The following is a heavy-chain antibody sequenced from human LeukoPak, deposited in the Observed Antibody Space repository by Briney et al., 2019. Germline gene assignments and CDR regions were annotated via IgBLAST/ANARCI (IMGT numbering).Heavy chain of an antibody. CDR3: AKDASGYDILTGYPETLYGMDV. CDR2: ISDSGGST. CDR1: GITLSNYG. J-gene: IGHJ6*02. V-gene: IGHV3-23*01. Sequence: GGSLRLSCAVSGITLSNYGMSWVRQAPGKGLEWVAGISDSGGSTNYADSVKGRFTISRDNPKNTLYLQMNSLRAEDTAVCYCAKDASGYDILTGYPETLYGMDVWGQGTTVTVSS. D-gene: IGHD3-9*01.